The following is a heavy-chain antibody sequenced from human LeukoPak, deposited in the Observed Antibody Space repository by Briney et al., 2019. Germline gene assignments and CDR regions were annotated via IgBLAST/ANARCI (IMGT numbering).Heavy chain of an antibody. Sequence: SETLSLTCTVSGGSISSSSYYWGWIRQPPGKGLEWIGSIYYSGSTYHNPSLKSRVTISVDTSKNQFSLKLSSVTAADTAVYYCAREYGSGSYYPLYYYYGMDVWGQGTTVTVSS. D-gene: IGHD3-10*01. CDR3: AREYGSGSYYPLYYYYGMDV. CDR2: IYYSGST. CDR1: GGSISSSSYY. J-gene: IGHJ6*02. V-gene: IGHV4-39*07.